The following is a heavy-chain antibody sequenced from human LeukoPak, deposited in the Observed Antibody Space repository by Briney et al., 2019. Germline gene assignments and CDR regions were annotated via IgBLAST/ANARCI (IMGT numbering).Heavy chain of an antibody. CDR3: ARVSRAVMMILR. D-gene: IGHD3-16*01. CDR2: IYHSGST. V-gene: IGHV4-59*12. J-gene: IGHJ4*02. Sequence: PSETLSLTCTVSGGSISSYYWSWIRQPPGKGLEWIGEIYHSGSTNCNPSLRSRLTISLDTSKNHFSLKLNSVTAADTAVYYCARVSRAVMMILRWGQGTLVTVSS. CDR1: GGSISSYY.